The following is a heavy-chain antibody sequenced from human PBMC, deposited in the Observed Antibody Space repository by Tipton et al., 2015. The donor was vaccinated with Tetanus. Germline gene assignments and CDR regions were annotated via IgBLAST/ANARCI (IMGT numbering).Heavy chain of an antibody. CDR3: ACGSGYFDSSYHSPLDF. CDR2: IQYNGIT. J-gene: IGHJ4*02. CDR1: RGSRSANY. Sequence: TLSLTCAVSRGSRSANYWSWIRQSPGKGLEWIGYIQYNGITNYHPSLKSRATISVDSSTSQFSLRLASVTAADTAVYYCACGSGYFDSSYHSPLDFWGRGTLVTVSS. D-gene: IGHD3-22*01. V-gene: IGHV4-59*01.